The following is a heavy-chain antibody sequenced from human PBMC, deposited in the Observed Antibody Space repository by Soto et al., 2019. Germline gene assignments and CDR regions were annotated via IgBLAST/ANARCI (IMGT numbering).Heavy chain of an antibody. CDR3: AIYGGGDGYRPGDY. CDR2: IIPIFGTA. V-gene: IGHV1-69*01. D-gene: IGHD3-16*01. J-gene: IGHJ4*02. Sequence: QVQLVQSGAEVKKPGSSVKVSCKASGGTFSSYAISWVRQAPGQGLEWMGGIIPIFGTANYAQKFQGRVTITADESARTAYMELSSLRSEDRAVYYCAIYGGGDGYRPGDYWGEGTLVTVSS. CDR1: GGTFSSYA.